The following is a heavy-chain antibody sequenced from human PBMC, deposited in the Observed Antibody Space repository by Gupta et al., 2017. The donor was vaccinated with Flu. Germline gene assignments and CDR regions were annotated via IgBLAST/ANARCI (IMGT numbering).Heavy chain of an antibody. CDR1: GFTFSSYG. D-gene: IGHD3-16*01. J-gene: IGHJ5*01. CDR2: IWYDGCNK. Sequence: QVQLVESGGGVVQPGRSLRLSCAASGFTFSSYGMHWVRKAPGKGLEGVAVIWYDGCNKYYEDAGKCRFTISRENAKKTLYMQMDRLGAEETAVYYCAREGAGITYKWFDTGCHGTIVTVCS. V-gene: IGHV3-33*01. CDR3: AREGAGITYKWFDT.